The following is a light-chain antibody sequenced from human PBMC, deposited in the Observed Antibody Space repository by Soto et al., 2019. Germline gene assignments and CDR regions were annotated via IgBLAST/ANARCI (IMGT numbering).Light chain of an antibody. V-gene: IGKV3-20*01. J-gene: IGKJ2*01. CDR2: GAS. Sequence: EIVLTRSPGTLSLSPGERATLSCRASQSVSSSYLAWYQQKPGQAPRLLIYGASSRATGIPDRFSGSGSRTDFTLTISRLEPEDFAVYYCQQYGSSPYTFGQGTKLEIK. CDR1: QSVSSSY. CDR3: QQYGSSPYT.